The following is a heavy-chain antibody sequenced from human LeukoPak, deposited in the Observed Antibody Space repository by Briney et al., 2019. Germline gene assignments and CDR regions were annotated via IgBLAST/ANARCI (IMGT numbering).Heavy chain of an antibody. J-gene: IGHJ4*02. Sequence: PSETLSLTCAVYGGSFSGYYWSWIRRPPGKGLEGVGEINHSGSTNYNPPLKSRVTISVDTSKNQFSLKLSSVTAADTAVYYCARGPYSGYLLGWGQGTQITVSS. CDR1: GGSFSGYY. D-gene: IGHD5-12*01. CDR2: INHSGST. CDR3: ARGPYSGYLLG. V-gene: IGHV4-34*01.